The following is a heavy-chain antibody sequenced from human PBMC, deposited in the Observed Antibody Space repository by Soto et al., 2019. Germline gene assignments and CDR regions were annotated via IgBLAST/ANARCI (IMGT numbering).Heavy chain of an antibody. CDR3: AVSWSGYSLGY. D-gene: IGHD3-3*01. CDR2: INHSGST. J-gene: IGHJ4*02. CDR1: GGSFSGYY. V-gene: IGHV4-34*01. Sequence: SETLSLTCAVYGGSFSGYYWSWIRQPPGKGLEWIGEINHSGSTNYNPSLKSRVTISVDTSKNQFSLKLSSVTAADTAVYYCAVSWSGYSLGYWGQGTLVTVSS.